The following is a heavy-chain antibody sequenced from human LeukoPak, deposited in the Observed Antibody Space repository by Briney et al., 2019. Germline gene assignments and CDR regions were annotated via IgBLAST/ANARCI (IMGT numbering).Heavy chain of an antibody. J-gene: IGHJ4*02. Sequence: GGSLRLPCAASGFTFSSYWMHWVRQAPGKGLVWVSRINSDGSSTSYADSVKGRFTISRDNAKNTLYLQMNSLRAEDTAVYYCARDGYFDWLPFDYWGQGTLVTVSS. CDR1: GFTFSSYW. D-gene: IGHD3-9*01. V-gene: IGHV3-74*01. CDR3: ARDGYFDWLPFDY. CDR2: INSDGSST.